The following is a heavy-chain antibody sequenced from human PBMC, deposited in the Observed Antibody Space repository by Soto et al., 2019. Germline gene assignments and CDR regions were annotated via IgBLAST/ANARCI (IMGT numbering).Heavy chain of an antibody. CDR3: ARDQGATWFGELLGI. Sequence: RLSCAASGFTFSSYWMSWVRQAPGKGLEWVANIKQDGSEKYYVDSVKGRFTISRDNAKNSLYLQMNSLRAEDTAVYYCARDQGATWFGELLGIWGQGTMVTVSS. CDR2: IKQDGSEK. D-gene: IGHD3-10*01. CDR1: GFTFSSYW. V-gene: IGHV3-7*01. J-gene: IGHJ3*02.